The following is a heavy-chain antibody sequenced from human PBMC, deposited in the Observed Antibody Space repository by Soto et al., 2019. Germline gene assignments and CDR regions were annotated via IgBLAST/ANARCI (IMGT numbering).Heavy chain of an antibody. Sequence: SETLSLTCTVSGGSISSSSYYRGWIRQPPGKGLEWIGSIYYSGSTYYNPSLKSRVTISVDTSKNQFSLKLSSVTAADTAVYYCARRVLVPAAGALYYYYGMDVWGQGTTVT. D-gene: IGHD2-2*01. CDR3: ARRVLVPAAGALYYYYGMDV. J-gene: IGHJ6*02. V-gene: IGHV4-39*01. CDR2: IYYSGST. CDR1: GGSISSSSYY.